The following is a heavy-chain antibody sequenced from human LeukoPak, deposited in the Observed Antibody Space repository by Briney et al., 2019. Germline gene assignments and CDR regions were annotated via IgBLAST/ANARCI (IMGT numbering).Heavy chain of an antibody. V-gene: IGHV1-2*02. CDR3: AREADTAHYYDSSGYSPFGY. CDR2: INPNSGGT. Sequence: GASVTVSCTASGYTFTGYYMHWVRQAPGQGLEWMGWINPNSGGTNYAQKFQGRVTMTRDTSISTAYMELSRLRSDDTAVYYCAREADTAHYYDSSGYSPFGYWGQGTLVTVSS. J-gene: IGHJ4*02. D-gene: IGHD3-22*01. CDR1: GYTFTGYY.